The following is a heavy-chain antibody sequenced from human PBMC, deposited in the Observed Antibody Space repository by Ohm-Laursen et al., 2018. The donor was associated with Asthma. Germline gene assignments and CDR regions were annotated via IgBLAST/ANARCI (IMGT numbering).Heavy chain of an antibody. CDR3: ARPISQSGGQPRYLYYGLDV. D-gene: IGHD1-14*01. J-gene: IGHJ6*02. CDR1: GFTFESYW. CDR2: ISSGSSYI. Sequence: SLRLSCTASGFTFESYWMNWVRQAPGKGLEWVSSISSGSSYINYADSVKGRFTISRDNAENSVFLQMNSLRAEDTAVYYCARPISQSGGQPRYLYYGLDVWGQGTTVTVSS. V-gene: IGHV3-21*01.